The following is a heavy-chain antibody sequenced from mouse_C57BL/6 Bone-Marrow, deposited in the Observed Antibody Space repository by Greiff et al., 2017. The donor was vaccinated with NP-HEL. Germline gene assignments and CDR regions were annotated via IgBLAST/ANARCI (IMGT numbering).Heavy chain of an antibody. CDR1: GYTFTSYW. D-gene: IGHD1-1*01. CDR3: ARAPITTVVGAGFAY. J-gene: IGHJ3*01. V-gene: IGHV1-55*01. Sequence: VQLQHPGAELVKPGASVKMSCKASGYTFTSYWITWVKQRPGQGLEWIGDIYPGSGSTNYNEKFKSKATLTVDTSSSTAYMQLSSLTSEDSAVYYCARAPITTVVGAGFAYWGQGTLVTVSA. CDR2: IYPGSGST.